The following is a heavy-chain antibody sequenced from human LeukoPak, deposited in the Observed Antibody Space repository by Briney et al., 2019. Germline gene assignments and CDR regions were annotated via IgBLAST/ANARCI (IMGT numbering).Heavy chain of an antibody. V-gene: IGHV4-34*01. CDR3: ARGHGMYSSGWYCPFDY. Sequence: SETLSLTCAVYGGSFSGYYWSWIRQPPGKGLEWIGEINHSGSTNYNPSLKSRVTISVDTSKNQFSLKLSSVTAADTAVYYCARGHGMYSSGWYCPFDYWGQGTLVTVSS. J-gene: IGHJ4*02. D-gene: IGHD6-19*01. CDR2: INHSGST. CDR1: GGSFSGYY.